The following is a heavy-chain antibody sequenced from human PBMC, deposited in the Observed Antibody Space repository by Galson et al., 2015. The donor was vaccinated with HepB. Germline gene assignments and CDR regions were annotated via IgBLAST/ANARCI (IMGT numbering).Heavy chain of an antibody. D-gene: IGHD2-15*01. CDR1: GFTFSRYA. CDR3: AKDGVGVAANPYHFHY. J-gene: IGHJ4*02. V-gene: IGHV3-23*01. Sequence: SLRLSCAASGFTFSRYAMTWVRQAPGKGLEWDSSITCSGGNSYYTESVKGRFTISRDNSKNTVLLQLNSLRVEDTAVYYCAKDGVGVAANPYHFHYWGQGTLVTVAS. CDR2: ITCSGGNS.